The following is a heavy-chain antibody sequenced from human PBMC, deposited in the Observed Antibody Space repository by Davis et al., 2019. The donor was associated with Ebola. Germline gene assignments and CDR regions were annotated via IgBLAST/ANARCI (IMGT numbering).Heavy chain of an antibody. CDR1: GFTFSDYY. V-gene: IGHV3-11*06. Sequence: GGSLRLSCAASGFTFSDYYMSWIRQAPGKGLEWVSYISSSSSYTNYADSVKGRFTISRDNSKNTLYLQMNSLRAEDTAVYYCAKLRDDFWSGPDAFDIWGQGTMVTVSS. CDR3: AKLRDDFWSGPDAFDI. CDR2: ISSSSSYT. J-gene: IGHJ3*02. D-gene: IGHD3-3*01.